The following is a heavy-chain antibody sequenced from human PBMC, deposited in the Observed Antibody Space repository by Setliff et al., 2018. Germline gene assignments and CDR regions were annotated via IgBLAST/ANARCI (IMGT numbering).Heavy chain of an antibody. CDR3: ASPQVYGSGSYFDAFDI. CDR2: ISSSSSTI. V-gene: IGHV3-48*01. J-gene: IGHJ3*02. CDR1: GFTFSSYS. Sequence: GGSLRLSCAASGFTFSSYSMNWVRQAPGKGLEWVSYISSSSSTIYYADSVKGRFTISRDNAKNSLYLQMNSLRAEETAVYYCASPQVYGSGSYFDAFDIWGQGTMVTVSS. D-gene: IGHD3-10*01.